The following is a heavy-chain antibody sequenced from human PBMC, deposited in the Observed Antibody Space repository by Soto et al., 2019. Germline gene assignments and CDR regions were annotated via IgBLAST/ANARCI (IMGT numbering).Heavy chain of an antibody. CDR1: GGSSSGYY. Sequence: SETLSLTCAVYGGSSSGYYWSWIRQPPGKGLEWIGEINHSGSTNYNPSLKSRVTISVDTSKNQFSLKLSSVTAADTAVYYCARGRNSGWYGAYYYYGMDVWGQGTTVTVSS. V-gene: IGHV4-34*01. J-gene: IGHJ6*02. D-gene: IGHD6-19*01. CDR2: INHSGST. CDR3: ARGRNSGWYGAYYYYGMDV.